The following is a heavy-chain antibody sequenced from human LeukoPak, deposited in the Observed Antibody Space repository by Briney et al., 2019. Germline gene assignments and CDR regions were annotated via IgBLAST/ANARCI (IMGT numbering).Heavy chain of an antibody. Sequence: GASVTVSCKASGYTFTSYDINWVRQATGPGLEWMGWMNPHSGNTGYAQKFQGRVTMTRNTSISTAYMELSSLRSEDTAVYYCARDSYGGYADWGQGTLVTVSS. D-gene: IGHD5-12*01. CDR1: GYTFTSYD. CDR3: ARDSYGGYAD. CDR2: MNPHSGNT. J-gene: IGHJ4*02. V-gene: IGHV1-8*01.